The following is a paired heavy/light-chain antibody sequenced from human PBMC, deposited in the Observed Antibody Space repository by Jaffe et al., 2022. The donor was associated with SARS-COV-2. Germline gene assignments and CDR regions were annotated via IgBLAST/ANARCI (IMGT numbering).Heavy chain of an antibody. J-gene: IGHJ4*02. Sequence: EVQLVESGGSLVKPGGSLRLSCAASGFTFSTYGMNWVRQAPGKGLEWVSSINGGNPITYYADSVKGRFTISRDNARNSLYLQMNSLRAEDTAVYYCARGLCGGDCYSDWGPGTLVTVSS. V-gene: IGHV3-21*01. D-gene: IGHD2-21*02. CDR1: GFTFSTYG. CDR2: INGGNPIT. CDR3: ARGLCGGDCYSD.
Light chain of an antibody. V-gene: IGLV1-51*02. CDR1: SSNIGRNY. CDR2: ENN. Sequence: QSVLTQPPSVSAAPGQRVTISCSGSSSNIGRNYVSWYQQQLPGTAPKLLIYENNKRPSGIPDRFSGSKSGTSATLGITGLQTGDEADYYCGTWDNNLRAGVFGGGTKLTVL. J-gene: IGLJ3*02. CDR3: GTWDNNLRAGV.